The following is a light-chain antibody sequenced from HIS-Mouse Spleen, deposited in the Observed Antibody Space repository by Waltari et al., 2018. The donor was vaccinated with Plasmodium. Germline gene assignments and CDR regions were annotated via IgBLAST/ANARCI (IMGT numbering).Light chain of an antibody. J-gene: IGKJ2*01. CDR2: GAS. CDR3: QQYGSSPYT. CDR1: HSVSSSY. Sequence: EIVLTQSPGTLSLSPGERATLHCSASHSVSSSYLAWYQQKPGQAPRLLIYGASSRATGIPDRFSGSGSGTDFTLTISRLEPEDFAVYYCQQYGSSPYTFGQGTKLEIK. V-gene: IGKV3-20*01.